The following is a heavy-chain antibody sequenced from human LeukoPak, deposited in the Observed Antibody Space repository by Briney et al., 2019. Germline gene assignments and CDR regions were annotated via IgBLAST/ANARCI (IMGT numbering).Heavy chain of an antibody. J-gene: IGHJ4*02. V-gene: IGHV4-39*07. Sequence: SETLSLTCTVSGGSISSSSYYWGWIRQPPGKGLEWIGSIYYSGSTYYNPSLKSRVTISVDASKNQFSLKLSSVTAADTAVYYCARAASIAADYWGQGPLVTVSS. D-gene: IGHD6-6*01. CDR2: IYYSGST. CDR3: ARAASIAADY. CDR1: GGSISSSSYY.